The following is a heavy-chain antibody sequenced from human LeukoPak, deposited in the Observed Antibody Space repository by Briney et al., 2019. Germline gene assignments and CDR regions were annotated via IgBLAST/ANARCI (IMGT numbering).Heavy chain of an antibody. D-gene: IGHD6-13*01. CDR3: AKAGDQGGEYSSSWEFFDY. CDR1: GFTFSTYW. V-gene: IGHV3-74*01. J-gene: IGHJ4*02. CDR2: ISSDGSIT. Sequence: GGSLRLSCAASGFTFSTYWMHWVRQAPGKGLVWVSRISSDGSITGYADSVKGRFTISRDNAKNTLYLQMNSLRAEDTALYYCAKAGDQGGEYSSSWEFFDYWGQGTLVTVSS.